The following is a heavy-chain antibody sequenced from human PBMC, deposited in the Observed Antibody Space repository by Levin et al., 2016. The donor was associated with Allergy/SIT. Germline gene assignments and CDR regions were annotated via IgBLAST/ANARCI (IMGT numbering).Heavy chain of an antibody. D-gene: IGHD3-3*01. Sequence: SETLSLTCAVSGGSLNNNNWWSWVRQPPGKGLEWIGEIYYNGNTNYNPSLKSRVTVSVDNSKNQFSLRLTSVTAADTAVYYCARSLFGETTSVGDYWGQGTLVTVSS. CDR3: ARSLFGETTSVGDY. CDR2: IYYNGNT. CDR1: GGSLNNNNW. J-gene: IGHJ4*02. V-gene: IGHV4-4*02.